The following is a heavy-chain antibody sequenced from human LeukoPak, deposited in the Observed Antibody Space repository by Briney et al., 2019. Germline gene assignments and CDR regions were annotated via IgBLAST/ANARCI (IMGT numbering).Heavy chain of an antibody. CDR1: GFIFSSYA. V-gene: IGHV3-30*04. D-gene: IGHD3-16*02. CDR3: ARGPVRVPTYYDYVWGSYPDY. Sequence: RGSLRPSCEASGFIFSSYAMHWVRQAPGKGLEWVAVISYDGSNKYYADSVKGRFTISRDNSKNTLYLQMNSLRAEDTAVYYCARGPVRVPTYYDYVWGSYPDYWGQGTLVTVSS. CDR2: ISYDGSNK. J-gene: IGHJ4*02.